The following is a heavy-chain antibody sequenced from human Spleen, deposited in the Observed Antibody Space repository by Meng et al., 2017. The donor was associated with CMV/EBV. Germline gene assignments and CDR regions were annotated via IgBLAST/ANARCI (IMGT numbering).Heavy chain of an antibody. D-gene: IGHD2-2*01. CDR1: GFIFSSYA. V-gene: IGHV3-23*01. CDR3: TKAFYRRDTVVVPAVTDS. Sequence: GESLKISCAASGFIFSSYAMTWVRQAPGKGLEWVSAISGSAGSSYYGDSVEGRFTISRDNSKNTLYLQMNSLRAEDTAVYYCTKAFYRRDTVVVPAVTDSWGQGTLVTVSS. CDR2: ISGSAGSS. J-gene: IGHJ4*02.